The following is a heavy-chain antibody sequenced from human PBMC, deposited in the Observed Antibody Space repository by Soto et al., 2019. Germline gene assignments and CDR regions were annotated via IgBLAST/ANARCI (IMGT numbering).Heavy chain of an antibody. CDR1: GYTFTSYG. CDR3: ARDLARYCSGGSCYPRRHGMDV. V-gene: IGHV1-18*01. J-gene: IGHJ6*02. CDR2: ISAYNGNT. D-gene: IGHD2-15*01. Sequence: ASVRVSCKASGYTFTSYGISWVRQAPGQGLEWMGWISAYNGNTNYAQKLQGRVTMTTDTSTSTAYMELRSLRSDDTAVYYCARDLARYCSGGSCYPRRHGMDVWGQGTTVTVSS.